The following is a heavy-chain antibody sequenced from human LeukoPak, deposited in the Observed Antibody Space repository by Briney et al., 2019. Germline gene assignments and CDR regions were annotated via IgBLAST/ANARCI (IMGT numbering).Heavy chain of an antibody. D-gene: IGHD6-19*01. Sequence: SQTLSLTCSVSGVSISSGDYYWSWIRQPPGKGLEWIGYIYYSGSTYYNPSLKSRVIISIDTSKNQFSLKLSSVTAADTAVYYCARGLREVQWLVRGYNWFDPWGQGTLVTVSS. J-gene: IGHJ5*02. V-gene: IGHV4-30-4*08. CDR3: ARGLREVQWLVRGYNWFDP. CDR1: GVSISSGDYY. CDR2: IYYSGST.